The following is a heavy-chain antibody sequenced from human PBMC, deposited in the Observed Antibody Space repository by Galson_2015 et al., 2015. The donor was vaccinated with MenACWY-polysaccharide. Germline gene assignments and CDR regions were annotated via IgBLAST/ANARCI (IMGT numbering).Heavy chain of an antibody. CDR2: ISYDGSNK. Sequence: SLRLSCAASEFTFSSYAMHWVRQAPGKGLEWVAVISYDGSNKYYADSVKGRFTISRDNSESAVYLQMNTLRAEDTAVYYCANTRALYWGQGTLVTVSS. D-gene: IGHD2-2*02. J-gene: IGHJ4*02. V-gene: IGHV3-30-3*01. CDR3: ANTRALY. CDR1: EFTFSSYA.